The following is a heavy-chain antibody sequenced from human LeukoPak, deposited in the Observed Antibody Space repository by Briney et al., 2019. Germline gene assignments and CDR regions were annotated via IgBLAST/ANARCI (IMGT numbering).Heavy chain of an antibody. CDR2: IYPGDSDT. D-gene: IGHD3-16*01. CDR1: GYSFTSYW. CDR3: ARTRRHYDYVWAPGY. Sequence: GESLKISCKGSGYSFTSYWIGWVRQMPGKGLEWMVIIYPGDSDTRYSPSFQGQVTISADKSISTAYLQWSSLKASDTAMYYCARTRRHYDYVWAPGYWGQGTLVTVSS. J-gene: IGHJ4*02. V-gene: IGHV5-51*01.